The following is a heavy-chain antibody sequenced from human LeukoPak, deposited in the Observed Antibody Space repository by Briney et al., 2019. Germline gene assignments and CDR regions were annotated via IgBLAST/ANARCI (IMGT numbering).Heavy chain of an antibody. J-gene: IGHJ1*01. V-gene: IGHV3-23*01. D-gene: IGHD6-19*01. CDR1: GFTFSSYA. Sequence: GGSLRLSCAASGFTFSSYAMSWVRQAPGKGLEWVSAISGSGGSTYYADSVKGRFTISRDNSKNTLYLQMNSLRAEDTAVYYCAKDKSGGWLTEYFQHWGQGTLVTVSS. CDR3: AKDKSGGWLTEYFQH. CDR2: ISGSGGST.